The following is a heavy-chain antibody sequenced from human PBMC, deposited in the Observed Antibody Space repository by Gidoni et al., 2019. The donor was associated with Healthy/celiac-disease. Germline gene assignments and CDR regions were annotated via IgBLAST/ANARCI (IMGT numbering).Heavy chain of an antibody. J-gene: IGHJ6*03. V-gene: IGHV4-39*01. D-gene: IGHD5-18*01. CDR2: IYYSGST. Sequence: QLQLQESSPGLVTPSETLSLTCTVSGGSIRSSSYYWGWIRQPPGKGLEWIGSIYYSGSTYYNPSLKSRVTISGDTSKNQCALKLSAVTAAETAVYYCARLDTGGDYYMDVWGKGTTVTVSS. CDR1: GGSIRSSSYY. CDR3: ARLDTGGDYYMDV.